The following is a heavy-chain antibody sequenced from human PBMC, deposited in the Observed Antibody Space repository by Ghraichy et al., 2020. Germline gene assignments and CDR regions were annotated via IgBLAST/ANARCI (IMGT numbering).Heavy chain of an antibody. D-gene: IGHD4-17*01. J-gene: IGHJ4*02. CDR3: ARDTDHGDYVGDH. V-gene: IGHV3-49*03. Sequence: GGSLRLSCTASGFSFGYYAMSWFRQAPGKGLEWVCLIRTKAYGGTTDYAASVKGRFTISRDDSKSIAYLQLNSLKTEDTAVYYCARDTDHGDYVGDHWGQGTLVTVSS. CDR2: IRTKAYGGTT. CDR1: GFSFGYYA.